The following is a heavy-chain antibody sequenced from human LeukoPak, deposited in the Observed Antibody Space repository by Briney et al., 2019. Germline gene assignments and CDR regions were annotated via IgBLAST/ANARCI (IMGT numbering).Heavy chain of an antibody. CDR1: GYTFIDYY. Sequence: APVKVSCKASGYTFIDYYIHWMRQAPGQGLEWMGWINPNSGGTNYAQNFQGRVTMTRDTSISTAYMELSRLKSDDTAVYYCARGTNFYGYDYWGQGTLVTVSS. CDR2: INPNSGGT. CDR3: ARGTNFYGYDY. D-gene: IGHD5-18*01. J-gene: IGHJ4*02. V-gene: IGHV1-2*02.